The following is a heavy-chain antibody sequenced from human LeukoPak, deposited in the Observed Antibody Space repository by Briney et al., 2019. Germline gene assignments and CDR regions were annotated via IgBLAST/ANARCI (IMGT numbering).Heavy chain of an antibody. D-gene: IGHD6-13*01. CDR1: GGSFSSGSYY. CDR3: ARELIAAAGTNFDY. CDR2: IYYSGST. V-gene: IGHV4-61*01. J-gene: IGHJ4*02. Sequence: SETLSLTCTVSGGSFSSGSYYWSWIRQPPGKGLEWIGYIYYSGSTNYNPSLKSRVTISVDTSKNQISLKLSSVTAADTAVYYCARELIAAAGTNFDYWGQGTLVTVSS.